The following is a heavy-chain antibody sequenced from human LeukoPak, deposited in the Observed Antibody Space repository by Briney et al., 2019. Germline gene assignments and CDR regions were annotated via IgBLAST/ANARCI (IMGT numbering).Heavy chain of an antibody. J-gene: IGHJ5*02. CDR1: GYSISSCYY. CDR3: ASIDFWSGYPNWFDP. D-gene: IGHD3-3*01. V-gene: IGHV4-38-2*01. CDR2: IYHSGSN. Sequence: PSETLSLTCAVSGYSISSCYYWGWIRQPPGEGPGWIGSIYHSGSNYYKPPLKSRVTQFVDTSQKHFSQKLTAVTAADTAVYYCASIDFWSGYPNWFDPWGQGTLVTVSS.